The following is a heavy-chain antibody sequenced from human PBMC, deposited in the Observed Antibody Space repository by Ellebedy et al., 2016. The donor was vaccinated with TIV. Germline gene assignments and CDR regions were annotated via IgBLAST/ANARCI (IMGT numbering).Heavy chain of an antibody. V-gene: IGHV3-7*01. D-gene: IGHD4-17*01. CDR1: GFSFRNYW. J-gene: IGHJ5*02. CDR3: ARRGSYGDYAVQVNNWFDR. CDR2: IYQDGSEK. Sequence: PGGSLRLSCAASGFSFRNYWMSWVRQAPGKGLEWVANIYQDGSEKYYVDSVEGRFTISRDNAKNSLYLQLNSLRVEDTAVYYCARRGSYGDYAVQVNNWFDRWGQGTLVTV.